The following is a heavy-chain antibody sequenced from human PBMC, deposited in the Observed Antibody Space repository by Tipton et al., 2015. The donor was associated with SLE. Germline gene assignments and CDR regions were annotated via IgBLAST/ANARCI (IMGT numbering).Heavy chain of an antibody. D-gene: IGHD4-17*01. V-gene: IGHV1-69*09. Sequence: QLVQSGAEMKKTGSSVKVSCKASGGTFNSFGISWVRQAPGQGLEWMGTIIPVISITNYAQKFQGRVTVTQDESTSAAYMELSGLRSEDTAVYYCASRATVTSFYYGLDVWGQGTTVTVSS. CDR1: GGTFNSFG. J-gene: IGHJ6*02. CDR3: ASRATVTSFYYGLDV. CDR2: IIPVISIT.